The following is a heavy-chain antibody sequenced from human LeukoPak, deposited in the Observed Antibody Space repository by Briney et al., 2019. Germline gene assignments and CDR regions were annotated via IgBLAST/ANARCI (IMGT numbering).Heavy chain of an antibody. CDR2: ISSTVSYI. D-gene: IGHD3-22*01. J-gene: IGHJ3*02. CDR3: ARDRITMIVENAFDI. V-gene: IGHV3-21*01. Sequence: ISSTVSYIYYSASVKAPFTIFRENAKKSLFLEINSLRAEDTAVYFCARDRITMIVENAFDIWGQGTMVTVSS.